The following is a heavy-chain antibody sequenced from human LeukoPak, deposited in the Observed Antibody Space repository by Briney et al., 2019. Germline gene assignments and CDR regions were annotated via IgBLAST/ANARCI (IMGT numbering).Heavy chain of an antibody. V-gene: IGHV3-66*01. CDR3: ASLTYYYDSSGFRGDALDI. D-gene: IGHD3-22*01. CDR2: IYSGGST. CDR1: GFTVSSNY. J-gene: IGHJ3*02. Sequence: GGSLRLSCAASGFTVSSNYMSWVRQAPGKGLEWVSVIYSGGSTYYADSVKGRFTISRDNSKNTLYLQMNSLRAEDTAVYYCASLTYYYDSSGFRGDALDIWGQGTMVTVSS.